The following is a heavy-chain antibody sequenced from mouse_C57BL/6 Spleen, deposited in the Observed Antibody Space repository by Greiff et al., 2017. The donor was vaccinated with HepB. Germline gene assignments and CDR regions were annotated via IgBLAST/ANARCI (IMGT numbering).Heavy chain of an antibody. CDR3: ARIEGLGYYGNYPFAY. J-gene: IGHJ3*01. D-gene: IGHD2-1*01. CDR2: IHPNSGST. Sequence: QVQLQQPGAELVKPGASVKLSCKASGYTFTSYWMHWVKQRPGQGLEWIGMIHPNSGSTNYNEKFKSKATLTVDKSSSTAYMQLSSLTSEDSAVYYCARIEGLGYYGNYPFAYWGQGTLVTVSA. V-gene: IGHV1-64*01. CDR1: GYTFTSYW.